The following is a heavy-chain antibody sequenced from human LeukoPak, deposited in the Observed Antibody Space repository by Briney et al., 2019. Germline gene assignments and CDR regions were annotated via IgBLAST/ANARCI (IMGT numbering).Heavy chain of an antibody. V-gene: IGHV3-23*01. Sequence: GGSLRLSCAASGFTFSSYAMSWVRQAPGKGLEWVSPISGSGGRTNYADSVTGRFTISRDNSKKTLYLQMNRLRAEDTAVYYCAKEKRLQVLDYWGEGTLVTVSS. D-gene: IGHD5-24*01. J-gene: IGHJ4*02. CDR1: GFTFSSYA. CDR2: ISGSGGRT. CDR3: AKEKRLQVLDY.